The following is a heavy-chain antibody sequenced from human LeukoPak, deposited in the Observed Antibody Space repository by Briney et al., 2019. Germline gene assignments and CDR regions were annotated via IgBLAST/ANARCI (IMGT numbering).Heavy chain of an antibody. Sequence: SETLSLTCTVSGYSSSIDYYWGWIRQPPGKGLEWIGYIYYSGSTNYNPSLKSRVTISVDTSKNQFSLKLSSVTAADTAVYYCARAHSRDLTGYYPFDYWGQGTLVTVSS. V-gene: IGHV4-61*01. J-gene: IGHJ4*02. CDR3: ARAHSRDLTGYYPFDY. D-gene: IGHD3-9*01. CDR2: IYYSGST. CDR1: GYSSSIDYY.